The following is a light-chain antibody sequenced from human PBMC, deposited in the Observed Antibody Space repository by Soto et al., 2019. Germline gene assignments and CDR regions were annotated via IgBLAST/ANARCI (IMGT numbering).Light chain of an antibody. CDR3: LQHNNYPYT. J-gene: IGKJ2*01. CDR1: QTISSW. Sequence: DIQMTQSPSTLSGSVGDRVTITCRASQTISSWLAWYQQKPGKAPERLIYDTSSLQPGVPSRFSGSGSGTEFTLAISGLQPEDFATYYCLQHNNYPYTFGQGTKVDIK. V-gene: IGKV1-5*01. CDR2: DTS.